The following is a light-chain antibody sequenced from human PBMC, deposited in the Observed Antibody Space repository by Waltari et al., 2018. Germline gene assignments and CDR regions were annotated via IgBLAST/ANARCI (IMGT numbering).Light chain of an antibody. CDR3: QNRRNWPLLT. V-gene: IGKV3-11*01. J-gene: IGKJ4*01. Sequence: VLTQSPATLSLSPGDRATLSCRASQYIGDSLAWYKQKPGQVPRLLMSEASNMATGVPDRFSACGSGTDFTLTVSSLEPEDFAVYYCQNRRNWPLLTFGGGTKVEIK. CDR2: EAS. CDR1: QYIGDS.